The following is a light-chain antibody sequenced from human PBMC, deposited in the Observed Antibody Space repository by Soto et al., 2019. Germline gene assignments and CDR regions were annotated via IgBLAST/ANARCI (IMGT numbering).Light chain of an antibody. CDR3: QSDDTSLGDV. V-gene: IGLV1-40*01. J-gene: IGLJ1*01. CDR2: GNT. Sequence: QPVLTQPPSVSGAPGQRVTISCTGSSSNIGAGYDVHWYQQLPGTAPKLLIYGNTDRPSGVPDRFSASKSGSSASLAITGLQTEDEADYYCQSDDTSLGDVFGTGTKVTVL. CDR1: SSNIGAGYD.